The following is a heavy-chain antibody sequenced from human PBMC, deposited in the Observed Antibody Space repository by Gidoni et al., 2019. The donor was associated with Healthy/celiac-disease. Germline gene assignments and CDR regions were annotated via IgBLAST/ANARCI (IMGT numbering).Heavy chain of an antibody. CDR3: AKQQLVPNNWFDP. D-gene: IGHD6-13*01. V-gene: IGHV4-61*02. CDR2: IYTSGST. Sequence: QVQLQESGPGLVKPSQTMSLTCTVSGGSISSGCYYWSWIRQPAGKGLEWSGRIYTSGSTNYNPSRKCRVTISVDTSKNQFSLKLSSVTAADTAVYYCAKQQLVPNNWFDPWGQGTLVTVSS. J-gene: IGHJ5*02. CDR1: GGSISSGCYY.